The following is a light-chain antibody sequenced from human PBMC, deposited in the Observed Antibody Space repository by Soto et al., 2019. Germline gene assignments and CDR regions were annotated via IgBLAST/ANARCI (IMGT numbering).Light chain of an antibody. CDR3: NSYADSNTYV. CDR1: SSVVGRYNY. V-gene: IGLV2-8*01. Sequence: QSALAQPPSASGSPGQSVTISCTGTSSVVGRYNYVSWYQHHPGKAPKLIIYDVSQRPSGVPDRFSGSKSGNTASLTVSGLQAEDEADYYCNSYADSNTYVFGTGTKVTVL. J-gene: IGLJ1*01. CDR2: DVS.